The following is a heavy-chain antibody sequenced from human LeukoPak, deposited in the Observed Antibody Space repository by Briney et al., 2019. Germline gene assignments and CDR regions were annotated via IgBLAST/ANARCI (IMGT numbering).Heavy chain of an antibody. D-gene: IGHD3-22*01. CDR1: GGSISSSSYY. CDR2: IYYSGST. CDR3: ARATRYYYDSSGYYMGDYFDY. Sequence: PSETLSLTCTVSGGSISSSSYYWGWIRLPPGKGLEWIGSIYYSGSTYYNPSLKSRVTISVDTSKNQFSLKLSSVTAADTAVYYCARATRYYYDSSGYYMGDYFDYWGQGTLVTVSS. V-gene: IGHV4-39*01. J-gene: IGHJ4*02.